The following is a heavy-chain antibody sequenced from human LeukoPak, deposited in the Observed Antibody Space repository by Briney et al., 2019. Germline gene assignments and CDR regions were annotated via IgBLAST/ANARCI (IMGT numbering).Heavy chain of an antibody. J-gene: IGHJ5*02. V-gene: IGHV1-3*01. D-gene: IGHD3-22*01. CDR3: ARDRGPYYDSSGYYPSSFDP. Sequence: ASVKVSCKASGYTFTSYAMHWVRQAPGQRLEWMGWINAGNGNTKYSQKFQGRVTITRDTSASTAYMELSSLRSEDTAVYYCARDRGPYYDSSGYYPSSFDPWGHGTLVTVSS. CDR2: INAGNGNT. CDR1: GYTFTSYA.